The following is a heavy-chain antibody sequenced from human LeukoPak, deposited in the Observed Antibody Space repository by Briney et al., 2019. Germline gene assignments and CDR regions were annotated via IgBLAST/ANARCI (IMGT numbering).Heavy chain of an antibody. J-gene: IGHJ4*02. V-gene: IGHV3-48*01. Sequence: GGSLRLSCAASGFPLSSYSINWVRQAPGKGLEWVSYISSSGSAIYYVDSVKGRFTVSRDNAKNSLFLQMNSPRAEDTAVYYCVRVKGSYDYWGQGALVTVPS. CDR3: VRVKGSYDY. CDR1: GFPLSSYS. D-gene: IGHD2-15*01. CDR2: ISSSGSAI.